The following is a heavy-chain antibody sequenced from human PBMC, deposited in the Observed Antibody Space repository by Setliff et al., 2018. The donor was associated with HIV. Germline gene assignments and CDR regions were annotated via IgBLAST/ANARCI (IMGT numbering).Heavy chain of an antibody. J-gene: IGHJ5*02. D-gene: IGHD2-15*01. CDR3: ALPYCGGGNCWSSASLPPAGWFDP. Sequence: GASVKVSCKASGYSFTSYEINWVRQAPGQGLEWRGWMNPNSGNTVYAQKFQGRVTITTDESTSTAYMELSSLRSADTAVYYCALPYCGGGNCWSSASLPPAGWFDPWGQGTLVTVSS. CDR2: MNPNSGNT. V-gene: IGHV1-8*01. CDR1: GYSFTSYE.